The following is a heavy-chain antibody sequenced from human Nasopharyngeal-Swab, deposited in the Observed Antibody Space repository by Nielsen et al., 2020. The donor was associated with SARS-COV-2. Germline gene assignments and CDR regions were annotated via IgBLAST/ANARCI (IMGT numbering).Heavy chain of an antibody. J-gene: IGHJ4*02. D-gene: IGHD6-6*01. Sequence: VRQAPGKGLEWVAVISYDGSNKYYADSVKGRFTISRDNSKNTLYLQMNSLRAEDTAVYYCARGALSMAGPGCGYWGQGTLVTVSS. V-gene: IGHV3-30-3*01. CDR2: ISYDGSNK. CDR3: ARGALSMAGPGCGY.